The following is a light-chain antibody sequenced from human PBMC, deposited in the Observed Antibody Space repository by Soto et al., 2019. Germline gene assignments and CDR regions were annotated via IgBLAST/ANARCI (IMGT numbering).Light chain of an antibody. Sequence: NFMLTQPHSVSESRGKTVTISFTRSSGSIARNYVQWFQQRPGSAPTTVIFEDNQRPSGVPDRFSGSIDSSSNSASLTISGLKTEDEADYYCQSYDTNIVVFGGGTKLTVL. CDR2: EDN. J-gene: IGLJ2*01. CDR3: QSYDTNIVV. CDR1: SGSIARNY. V-gene: IGLV6-57*03.